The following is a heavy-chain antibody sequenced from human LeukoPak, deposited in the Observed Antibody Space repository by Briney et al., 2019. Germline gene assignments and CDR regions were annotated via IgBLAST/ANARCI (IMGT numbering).Heavy chain of an antibody. J-gene: IGHJ4*02. D-gene: IGHD3-10*01. Sequence: PGGSLRLSCAASGFTFSNYGMHWVRQAPGKGLEWVAFIYYHGNNKNCADFVKGRFTISRDNSKNTLFLQMNSLRAEDTAVYYCARGNYYGSGCDFWGQGSLVTVSS. CDR3: ARGNYYGSGCDF. CDR1: GFTFSNYG. CDR2: IYYHGNNK. V-gene: IGHV3-30*02.